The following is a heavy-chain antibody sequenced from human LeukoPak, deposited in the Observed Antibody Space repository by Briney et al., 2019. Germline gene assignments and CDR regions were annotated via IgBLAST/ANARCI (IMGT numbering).Heavy chain of an antibody. V-gene: IGHV4-39*07. Sequence: SETLSLTCTVSGVSISSTRYYWAWIRQPPGKGLEWIGSIYYSGRTYYNPSLKSRVTISVDTSKNQLSLRLSSVTAADAALYYCARIRSSGYWGALNIWGQGTMVTVS. D-gene: IGHD3-22*01. CDR1: GVSISSTRYY. CDR3: ARIRSSGYWGALNI. CDR2: IYYSGRT. J-gene: IGHJ3*02.